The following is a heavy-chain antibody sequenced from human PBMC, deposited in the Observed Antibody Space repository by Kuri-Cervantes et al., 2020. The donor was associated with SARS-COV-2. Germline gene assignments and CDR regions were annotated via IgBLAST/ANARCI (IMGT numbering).Heavy chain of an antibody. D-gene: IGHD3-3*01. CDR3: ARVRQNDFQAFDY. CDR1: GYTFTDYY. Sequence: ASVKVSCKASGYTFTDYYIHWVRQAPGQGLEWMGWINPNGGGTNYAQKFQGRVTMTRGTSITTAYMELSRLRFDDTAVYYCARVRQNDFQAFDYWGQRTLVTVSS. J-gene: IGHJ4*02. V-gene: IGHV1-2*02. CDR2: INPNGGGT.